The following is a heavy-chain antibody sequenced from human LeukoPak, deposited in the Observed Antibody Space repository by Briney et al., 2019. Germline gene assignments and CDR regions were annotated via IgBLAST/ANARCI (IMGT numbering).Heavy chain of an antibody. J-gene: IGHJ6*04. Sequence: GASVKVSCKASGGTFSSYAISWVRQAPGQGLEWMGGIIPIFGTANYAQKFQGRVTITADESTSTAYMELSSLRSEDTAVYYCARSLGACGGSCYLGWKGVDYYYYGMDVWGKGTTVTVSS. D-gene: IGHD2-15*01. V-gene: IGHV1-69*13. CDR1: GGTFSSYA. CDR2: IIPIFGTA. CDR3: ARSLGACGGSCYLGWKGVDYYYYGMDV.